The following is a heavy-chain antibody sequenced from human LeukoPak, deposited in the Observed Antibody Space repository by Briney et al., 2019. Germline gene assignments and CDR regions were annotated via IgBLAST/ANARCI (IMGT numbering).Heavy chain of an antibody. CDR2: IASSGTT. CDR1: GVPFSTYC. V-gene: IGHV3-48*01. Sequence: GGSLRLSCEVSGVPFSTYCMDWVRQAPGKGLEWISFIASSGTTHYADSVKSRFTISGDNAKNSVSLHMNSLSVEDTAVYYCVRNPYKHSNTYQGYWGEGTLVTVSS. CDR3: VRNPYKHSNTYQGY. D-gene: IGHD2/OR15-2a*01. J-gene: IGHJ4*02.